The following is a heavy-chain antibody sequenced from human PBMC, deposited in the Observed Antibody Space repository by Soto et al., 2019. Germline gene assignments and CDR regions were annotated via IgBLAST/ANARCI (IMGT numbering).Heavy chain of an antibody. D-gene: IGHD1-1*01. CDR2: IKSETDGGTT. CDR1: GFTFSNAW. Sequence: PGGSLRLSCAASGFTFSNAWMNWVRQAPGKGLEWVGRIKSETDGGTTDYAAPVKGRFTISRDDSKSTLYLQMYSLKTEDTAMYYCTTWSYFYGMDVWGQGTTVTVSS. J-gene: IGHJ6*02. CDR3: TTWSYFYGMDV. V-gene: IGHV3-15*07.